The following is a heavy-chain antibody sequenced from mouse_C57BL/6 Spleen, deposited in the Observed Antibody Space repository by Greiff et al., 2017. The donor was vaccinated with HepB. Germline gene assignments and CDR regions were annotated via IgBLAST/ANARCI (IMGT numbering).Heavy chain of an antibody. D-gene: IGHD3-2*02. J-gene: IGHJ4*01. V-gene: IGHV5-9*01. Sequence: DVMLVESGGGLVKPGGSLKLSCAASGFTFSSYTMSWVRQTPEKRLEWVATISGGGGNTYYPDSVKGRFAISRDNAKNTLYLQMSSLRSEDTALYYCAREDSSGYVGAMDYWGQGTSVTVSS. CDR2: ISGGGGNT. CDR3: AREDSSGYVGAMDY. CDR1: GFTFSSYT.